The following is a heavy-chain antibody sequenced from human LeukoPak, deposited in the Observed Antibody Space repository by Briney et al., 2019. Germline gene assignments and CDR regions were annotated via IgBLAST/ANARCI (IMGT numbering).Heavy chain of an antibody. Sequence: GGSLRLSCAASGFTFSSYAMSWVRQAPGKGLEWVSAISGSGGSTYYADSVKGRFTISRDNSKNTLYLQMNSLRAEDTAVYYCAKDLALGYCSSTSCGFFDYWGQGTLVTVSS. CDR1: GFTFSSYA. CDR2: ISGSGGST. V-gene: IGHV3-23*01. D-gene: IGHD2-2*01. J-gene: IGHJ4*02. CDR3: AKDLALGYCSSTSCGFFDY.